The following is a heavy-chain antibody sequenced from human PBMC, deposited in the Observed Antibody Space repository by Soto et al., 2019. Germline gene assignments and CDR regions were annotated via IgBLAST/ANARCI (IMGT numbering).Heavy chain of an antibody. CDR1: GGSISDTNW. CDR3: ARTSMAAGGAKTNFDY. V-gene: IGHV4-4*02. J-gene: IGHJ4*02. D-gene: IGHD6-13*01. Sequence: QVQLQESGPGLVKPSGTLSLTCAVSGGSISDTNWWNWVRQPPGKGLEWFGEIFHSGSTNYNPSLQIGVTISVDKSKTHFSLPLTSVTAADTAVYYCARTSMAAGGAKTNFDYWGQGTLVTVSS. CDR2: IFHSGST.